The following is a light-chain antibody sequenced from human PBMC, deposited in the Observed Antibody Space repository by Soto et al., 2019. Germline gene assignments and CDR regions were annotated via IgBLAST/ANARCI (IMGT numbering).Light chain of an antibody. V-gene: IGKV1-39*01. J-gene: IGKJ3*01. CDR2: DAS. CDR1: QTIGKY. Sequence: VRLTPSPSSLSATVCDRVPITCLASQTIGKYLNWYQQQQGKVPKLLIYDASYLQSGVPSRFSGSESGTDFTLNISDLRPEDFATYDCQQSFSIPFTFAPGTKVDIK. CDR3: QQSFSIPFT.